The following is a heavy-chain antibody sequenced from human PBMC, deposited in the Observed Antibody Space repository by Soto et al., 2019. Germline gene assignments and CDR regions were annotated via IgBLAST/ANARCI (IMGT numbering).Heavy chain of an antibody. CDR1: GGSIGSYY. Sequence: PSETLSLTCTVSGGSIGSYYWSWIRQPPGKGLEWIGYIYYSGSTNYNPSLKSRVTISVDTSKNQFSLKLSSVTAADTAVYYCARQYENYDINYWGQGTLVTVSS. CDR2: IYYSGST. J-gene: IGHJ4*02. CDR3: ARQYENYDINY. D-gene: IGHD3-22*01. V-gene: IGHV4-59*08.